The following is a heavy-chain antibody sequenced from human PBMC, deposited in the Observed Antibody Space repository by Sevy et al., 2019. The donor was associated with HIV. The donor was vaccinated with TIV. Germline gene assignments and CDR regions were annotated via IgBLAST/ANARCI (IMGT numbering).Heavy chain of an antibody. D-gene: IGHD3-3*01. CDR3: ARGAMVYDFWSGYYGY. CDR2: IIPIFGTA. Sequence: ASVKVSCKASGGTFSSYAISWVRQAPGQGLEWMGGIIPIFGTANYAQKFQGRVTITADESTSTAYMELSSLRSEDTAVYYCARGAMVYDFWSGYYGYWGQGTLVTVSS. J-gene: IGHJ4*02. CDR1: GGTFSSYA. V-gene: IGHV1-69*13.